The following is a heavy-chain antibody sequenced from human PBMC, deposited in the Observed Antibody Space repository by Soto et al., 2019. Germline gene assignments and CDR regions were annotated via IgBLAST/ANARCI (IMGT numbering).Heavy chain of an antibody. CDR3: AKFFVETGGSSGWPWSFHY. CDR1: GFTFSSYA. V-gene: IGHV3-23*01. J-gene: IGHJ4*02. D-gene: IGHD6-25*01. Sequence: GGSLRLSCAASGFTFSSYAMSWVRQAPGQGLDWVSAISGSGGTTYYADSVKGRFTISRDNSKNTLSLQMNSLRAEDTAVYYCAKFFVETGGSSGWPWSFHYWAREPWSPSPQ. CDR2: ISGSGGTT.